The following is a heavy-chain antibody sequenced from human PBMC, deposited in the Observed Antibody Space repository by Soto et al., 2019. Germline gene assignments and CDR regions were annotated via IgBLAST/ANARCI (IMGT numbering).Heavy chain of an antibody. J-gene: IGHJ4*02. V-gene: IGHV5-10-1*01. CDR2: IDPSDSNT. CDR1: GYSFTNYW. D-gene: IGHD3-3*01. CDR3: ARLTILEWSI. Sequence: GESLKISCTGSGYSFTNYWVTWVRQIPGKGLEWMGRIDPSDSNTNYSPSFQGHVTISADKSISTAYLQWGSLEASDTAIYYCARLTILEWSIWGPGTLVTVYS.